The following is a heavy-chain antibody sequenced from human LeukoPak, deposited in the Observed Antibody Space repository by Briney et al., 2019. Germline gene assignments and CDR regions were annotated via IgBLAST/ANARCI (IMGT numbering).Heavy chain of an antibody. D-gene: IGHD6-13*01. CDR1: GYTFTSYG. V-gene: IGHV1-18*01. J-gene: IGHJ3*02. Sequence: ASVKVSCKASGYTFTSYGISWVRQAPGQGLEWMGWISAYNGNTNYAQKLQGRVTMTTDTSTSTAYMELRSLRSDDTAVYYCARDLRYSGSPDAFDIWGQGTMVTVSS. CDR2: ISAYNGNT. CDR3: ARDLRYSGSPDAFDI.